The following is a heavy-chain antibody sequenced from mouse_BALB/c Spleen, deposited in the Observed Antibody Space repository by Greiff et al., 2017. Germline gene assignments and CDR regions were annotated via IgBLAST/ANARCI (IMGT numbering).Heavy chain of an antibody. CDR3: AREGGYDYGRAWFAY. V-gene: IGHV5-9-4*01. J-gene: IGHJ3*01. D-gene: IGHD2-4*01. CDR2: ISSGGSYT. CDR1: GFTFSSYA. Sequence: EVQLVESGGGLVKPGGSLKLSCAASGFTFSSYAMSWVRQSPEKRLEWVAEISSGGSYTYYPDTVTGRFTISRDNAKNTLYLEMSSLRSEDTAMYYCAREGGYDYGRAWFAYWGQGTLVTVSA.